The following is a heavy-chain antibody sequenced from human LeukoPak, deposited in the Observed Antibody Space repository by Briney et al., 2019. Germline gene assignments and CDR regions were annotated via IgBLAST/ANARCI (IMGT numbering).Heavy chain of an antibody. D-gene: IGHD6-13*01. CDR3: ARTYIAAPGTGVGY. CDR2: IIPIFGTA. CDR1: GGTFSSYA. J-gene: IGHJ4*02. Sequence: EASVKVSCKASGGTFSSYAISWVRQAPGQGLEWMGGIIPIFGTANYAQKFQGRVTITTDESTSTAYMELSSLRSEDTAVYYCARTYIAAPGTGVGYWGQGTLVTVSS. V-gene: IGHV1-69*05.